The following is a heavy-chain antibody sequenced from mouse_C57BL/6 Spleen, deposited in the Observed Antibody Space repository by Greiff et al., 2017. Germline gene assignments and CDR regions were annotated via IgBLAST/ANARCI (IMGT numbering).Heavy chain of an antibody. CDR1: GYTFTSYW. CDR2: IDPSDSET. Sequence: QVQLQQPGAELVRPGSSVKLSCKASGYTFTSYWMHWVKQRPIQGLEWIGNIDPSDSETNYNQKFKDKATLTVDKSSSTAYMQLSSLTSEDSAVYYCARGRSTRAMDYWGQGTSVTVSS. J-gene: IGHJ4*01. CDR3: ARGRSTRAMDY. V-gene: IGHV1-52*01.